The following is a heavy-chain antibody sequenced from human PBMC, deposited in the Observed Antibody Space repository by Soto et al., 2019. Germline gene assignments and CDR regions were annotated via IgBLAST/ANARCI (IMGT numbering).Heavy chain of an antibody. V-gene: IGHV1-69*01. CDR1: VGTFSSYA. CDR3: ARTPTTTLPQSRLDDDFAYYYGMDV. J-gene: IGHJ6*02. CDR2: IIPIFGTA. D-gene: IGHD1-1*01. Sequence: QVQLVQSGAEVKKPGSSVKVSCKASVGTFSSYAISWVRQAPGQGLEWMGGIIPIFGTANYAQKFQGRVTITADESTSTAYMELSSLRSEDTAVYYCARTPTTTLPQSRLDDDFAYYYGMDVWGQGTTVTVSS.